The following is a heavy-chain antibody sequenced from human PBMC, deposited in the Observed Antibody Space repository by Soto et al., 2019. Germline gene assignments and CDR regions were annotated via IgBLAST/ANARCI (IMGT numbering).Heavy chain of an antibody. CDR3: GRGDYANAFDI. Sequence: SETQSLTCAGSGGSIRRGGYSWNWIRQPPGKGLEWIGNIYHSGSTYYNASLKSRVTISVDRSKNQFSLKLSSVTAADTAVYYCGRGDYANAFDIWGQGTMVT. V-gene: IGHV4-30-2*01. D-gene: IGHD4-17*01. J-gene: IGHJ3*02. CDR2: IYHSGST. CDR1: GGSIRRGGYS.